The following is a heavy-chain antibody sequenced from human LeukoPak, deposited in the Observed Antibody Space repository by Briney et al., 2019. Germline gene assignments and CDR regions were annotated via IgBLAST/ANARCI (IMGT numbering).Heavy chain of an antibody. CDR2: ISWDGGST. CDR1: GFTFDDYA. D-gene: IGHD3-22*01. Sequence: GGSLRLSCAASGFTFDDYAMHWVRQAPGKGLEWVSLISWDGGSTYYADSVKGRFTISRDNSKNSLYLQMNSLRAEDTTLYYCAKDILPRSGYYSGFDYWGQGTLVTVSS. CDR3: AKDILPRSGYYSGFDY. J-gene: IGHJ4*02. V-gene: IGHV3-43D*03.